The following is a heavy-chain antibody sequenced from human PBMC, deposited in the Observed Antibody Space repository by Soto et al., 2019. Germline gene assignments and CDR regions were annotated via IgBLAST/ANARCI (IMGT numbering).Heavy chain of an antibody. CDR2: ISGSGGST. Sequence: GGSLRVSCAASGFTFSSYAMSWVRQAPGKGLEWVSAISGSGGSTYYADSVKGRFTISRDNSKNTLYLQMNSLRAEDTAVYYCAKKILYYDFWSGPSSDYYYYMDVWGKGTTVTVSS. CDR3: AKKILYYDFWSGPSSDYYYYMDV. CDR1: GFTFSSYA. J-gene: IGHJ6*03. D-gene: IGHD3-3*01. V-gene: IGHV3-23*01.